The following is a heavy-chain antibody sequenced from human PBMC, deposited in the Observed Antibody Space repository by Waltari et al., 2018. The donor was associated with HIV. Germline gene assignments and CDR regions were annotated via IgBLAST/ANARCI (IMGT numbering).Heavy chain of an antibody. J-gene: IGHJ6*02. CDR3: AKGCGDCSSTSCYKGGYYYYYYGMDV. V-gene: IGHV3-30*18. CDR1: GFTFSSYG. D-gene: IGHD2-2*02. Sequence: QVQLVESGGGVVQPGRSLRLSCAASGFTFSSYGMHWVRQAPGKGLEWVAVISYDGSNKYYADSVKGRFTISRDNSKNTLYLQMNSLRAEDTAVYYCAKGCGDCSSTSCYKGGYYYYYYGMDVWGQGTTVTVSS. CDR2: ISYDGSNK.